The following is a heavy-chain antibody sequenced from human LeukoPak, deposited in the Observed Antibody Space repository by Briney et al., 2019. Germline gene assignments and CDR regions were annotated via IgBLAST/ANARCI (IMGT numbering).Heavy chain of an antibody. CDR2: ISCYNGDT. CDR1: GYTFTNFG. Sequence: GASVKVSCKASGYTFTNFGISWVRQAPGQGLEWMGWISCYNGDTIYAQNVQGRVTMTTDASTRTAYIELRNLRSDDTAMYYCARDPSNSSGYHAHFDSWGQGTLVTVSS. CDR3: ARDPSNSSGYHAHFDS. J-gene: IGHJ4*02. D-gene: IGHD3-22*01. V-gene: IGHV1-18*01.